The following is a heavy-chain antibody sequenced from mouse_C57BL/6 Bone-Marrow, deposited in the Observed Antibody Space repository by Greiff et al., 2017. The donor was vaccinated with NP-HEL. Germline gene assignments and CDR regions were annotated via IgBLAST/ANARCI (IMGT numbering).Heavy chain of an antibody. CDR3: ARNYYGTRDYAMDY. CDR2: IYPGSGST. V-gene: IGHV1-55*01. CDR1: GYTFTSYW. J-gene: IGHJ4*01. Sequence: VKLQQPGAELVKPGASVKMSCKASGYTFTSYWITWVKQRPGQGLEWIGDIYPGSGSTNYNEKFKSKATLTVDTSSSTAYMQLSSLTSEDSAVYYCARNYYGTRDYAMDYWGQGTSVTVSS. D-gene: IGHD1-1*01.